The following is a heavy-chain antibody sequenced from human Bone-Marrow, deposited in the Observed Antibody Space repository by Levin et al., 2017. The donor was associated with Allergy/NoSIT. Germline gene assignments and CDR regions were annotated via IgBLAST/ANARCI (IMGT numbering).Heavy chain of an antibody. CDR3: ARIRVAAAGTGVWFDP. CDR1: GFSLSTSGVG. Sequence: SGPTLVKPTQTLTLTCTFSGFSLSTSGVGVGWIRQPPGKALEWLALIYWNDDKRYSPSLKSRLTITKDTSKNQVVLTMTNMDPVDTATYYCARIRVAAAGTGVWFDPWGQGTLVTVSS. V-gene: IGHV2-5*01. J-gene: IGHJ5*02. D-gene: IGHD6-13*01. CDR2: IYWNDDK.